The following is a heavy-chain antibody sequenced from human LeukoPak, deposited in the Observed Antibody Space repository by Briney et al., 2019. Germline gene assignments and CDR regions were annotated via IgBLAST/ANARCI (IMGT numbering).Heavy chain of an antibody. D-gene: IGHD6-6*01. Sequence: SETLSLTCTVSGGSISSGGYYWSWIRQHPGKGLEWIGYIYYSGSTYYNPSLKGRVTISVDTSKNQFSLKLSSVTAADTAVYYCARGKSSSSLNWFDPWGQGTLVTVSS. CDR2: IYYSGST. CDR3: ARGKSSSSLNWFDP. J-gene: IGHJ5*02. V-gene: IGHV4-31*03. CDR1: GGSISSGGYY.